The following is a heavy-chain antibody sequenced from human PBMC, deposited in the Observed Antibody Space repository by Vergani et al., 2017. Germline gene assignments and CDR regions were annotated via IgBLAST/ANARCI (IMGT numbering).Heavy chain of an antibody. CDR3: AKVCGSTIFLYGGGAFDV. J-gene: IGHJ3*01. CDR1: GFTFNSYA. D-gene: IGHD2-2*01. CDR2: INNNGGST. V-gene: IGHV3-23*01. Sequence: QLLESGGGLIQPGGSLRLSCAASGFTFNSYAMTWVRQAPGKGLEWVSGINNNGGSTYYADSVKCRFTISRDNSKNTLYLQMTDLRAEDTATYYCAKVCGSTIFLYGGGAFDVWGHGTMVTVSS.